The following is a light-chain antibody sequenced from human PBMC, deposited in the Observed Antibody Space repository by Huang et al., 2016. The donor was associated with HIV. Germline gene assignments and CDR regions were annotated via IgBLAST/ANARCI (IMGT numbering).Light chain of an antibody. CDR1: QSVRSN. Sequence: EIVMTQSPATLSVSPGEKATLSGRASQSVRSNLAWYQQKPGQAPRLLIYAASTRATGIPARFSGSGSGTEFTLTISSLQSEDFAVYYCQQYNNWPRTFGQGTKVEIK. J-gene: IGKJ1*01. CDR2: AAS. CDR3: QQYNNWPRT. V-gene: IGKV3-15*01.